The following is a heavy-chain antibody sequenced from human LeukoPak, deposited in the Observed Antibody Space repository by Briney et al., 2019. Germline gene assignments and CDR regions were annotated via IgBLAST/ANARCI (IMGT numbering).Heavy chain of an antibody. V-gene: IGHV4-39*07. D-gene: IGHD2-2*02. CDR2: IYYSGST. CDR1: VASISISSYS. CDR3: ARVYCSSTSCYKIDY. J-gene: IGHJ4*02. Sequence: SKTLSLTGTASVASISISSYSWGGIGHPPGKGLKWIGGIYYSGSTYYNPSLKSRVTISVDTSKNQFSLKLSSVTAADTAVYYCARVYCSSTSCYKIDYWGQGTLVTVSS.